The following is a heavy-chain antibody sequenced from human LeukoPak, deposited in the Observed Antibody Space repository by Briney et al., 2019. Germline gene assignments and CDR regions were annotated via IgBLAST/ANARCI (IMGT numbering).Heavy chain of an antibody. J-gene: IGHJ4*02. CDR3: ATSRTSDY. CDR2: ISYDGSNK. V-gene: IGHV3-30*03. CDR1: GFTFSSYD. D-gene: IGHD1-14*01. Sequence: PGGSLRLSCAASGFTFSSYDMHWVRQAPGKGLEWVAVISYDGSNKYYADSVKGRFTISRDNSKNKLYLQMNSLRAEDTAVYYCATSRTSDYWGQGTLVTVSS.